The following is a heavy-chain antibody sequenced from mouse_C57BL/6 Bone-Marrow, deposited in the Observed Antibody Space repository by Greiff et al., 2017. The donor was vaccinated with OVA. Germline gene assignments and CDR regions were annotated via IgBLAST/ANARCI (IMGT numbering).Heavy chain of an antibody. Sequence: QVQLQQSGAELARPGASVKLSCKASGYTFTSYGISWVKQRTGQGLEWIGEIYPRSGNTYYNEKFKGKATLTADKSSSTAYMELRSLTSEDSAVYFCARSRILYYYGSSYLYWYFDVWGTGTTVTVSS. D-gene: IGHD1-1*01. CDR1: GYTFTSYG. J-gene: IGHJ1*03. CDR3: ARSRILYYYGSSYLYWYFDV. CDR2: IYPRSGNT. V-gene: IGHV1-81*01.